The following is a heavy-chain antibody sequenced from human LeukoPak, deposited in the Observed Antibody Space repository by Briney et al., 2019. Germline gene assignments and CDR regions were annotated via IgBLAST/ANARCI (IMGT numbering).Heavy chain of an antibody. CDR3: ARELSSSGYYSDY. D-gene: IGHD6-19*01. CDR1: GYTYTSYG. V-gene: IGHV1-18*01. J-gene: IGHJ4*02. Sequence: ASVMVSCKASGYTYTSYGISWVRQAPGQGLEWVGWISAYNGNTNYAQKLQDRVTMTTDTSTSTAYMELRSLRSDDTAVYYCARELSSSGYYSDYWGQGTLVTVSS. CDR2: ISAYNGNT.